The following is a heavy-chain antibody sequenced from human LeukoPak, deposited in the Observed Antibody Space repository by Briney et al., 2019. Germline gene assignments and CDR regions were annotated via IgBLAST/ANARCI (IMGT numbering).Heavy chain of an antibody. D-gene: IGHD3-9*01. CDR2: IIPILGIA. Sequence: ASVKVSCKASGGTFSSYAISWVRQAPGQGLEWMGRIIPILGIANYAQKFQGRVTITADKSTSTAYMELSSLRSEDTAVYYCAQRFDWSPSGGAFDIWGQGTMVTVSS. J-gene: IGHJ3*02. V-gene: IGHV1-69*04. CDR3: AQRFDWSPSGGAFDI. CDR1: GGTFSSYA.